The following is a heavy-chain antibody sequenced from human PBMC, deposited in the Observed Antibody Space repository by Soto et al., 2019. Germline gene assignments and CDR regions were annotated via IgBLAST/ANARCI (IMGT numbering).Heavy chain of an antibody. J-gene: IGHJ4*02. Sequence: GGSLRLYCAASGFTFSSYWMHWVRQAPGKGLVWVSRINSDGSSTSYADSVKGRFTISRDNAKNTLYLQMNSLRAEDTAVYYCARDRKKGSGNSEMNYWGQGTLVTVSS. D-gene: IGHD3-3*01. V-gene: IGHV3-74*01. CDR2: INSDGSST. CDR1: GFTFSSYW. CDR3: ARDRKKGSGNSEMNY.